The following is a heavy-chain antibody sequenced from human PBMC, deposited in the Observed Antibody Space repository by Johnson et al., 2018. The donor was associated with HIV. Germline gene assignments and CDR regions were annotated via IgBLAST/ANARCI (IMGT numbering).Heavy chain of an antibody. CDR3: ARERIGYSSIGDAFDI. CDR1: GFTFSSYW. D-gene: IGHD6-13*01. J-gene: IGHJ3*02. Sequence: VQLVESGGGLVQPGGSLRLSCAASGFTFSSYWMHWVRQAPGKGLVWVSRINNDGRSTTYADSVKGRFTISRDNAKNTLYLQMNSLRAEDTAVYYCARERIGYSSIGDAFDIWGQGTMVTVSS. V-gene: IGHV3-74*01. CDR2: INNDGRST.